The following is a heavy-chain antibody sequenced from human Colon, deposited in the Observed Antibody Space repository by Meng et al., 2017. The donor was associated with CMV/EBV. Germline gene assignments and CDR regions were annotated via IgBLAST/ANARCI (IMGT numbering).Heavy chain of an antibody. D-gene: IGHD3-3*01. J-gene: IGHJ4*02. V-gene: IGHV1-2*02. CDR3: ATFGGDFDY. CDR2: INPVTGDT. CDR1: GYTFNGYF. Sequence: QGQLVHSWAEVKEPGASVKVSCKTSGYTFNGYFMHWGRQAPGQGLEWMGWINPVTGDTSYAQKFQVRVTMTRDTSISTAYMELSSLRSDDTAVYYCATFGGDFDYWGQGTLVTVSS.